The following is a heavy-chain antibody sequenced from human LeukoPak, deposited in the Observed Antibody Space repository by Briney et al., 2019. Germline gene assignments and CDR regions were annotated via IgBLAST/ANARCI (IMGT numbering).Heavy chain of an antibody. J-gene: IGHJ4*02. Sequence: SETLSLTCVVSGYSISSNNWWSWIRQPPGRGLEWIGYMYHTGITSYNPSLRGRVTISLDTSRNQFFLKLSSVTAADTAIYYCARKIDSSGYYQWGQGTLVTVSS. CDR3: ARKIDSSGYYQ. D-gene: IGHD3-22*01. V-gene: IGHV4-28*01. CDR2: MYHTGIT. CDR1: GYSISSNNW.